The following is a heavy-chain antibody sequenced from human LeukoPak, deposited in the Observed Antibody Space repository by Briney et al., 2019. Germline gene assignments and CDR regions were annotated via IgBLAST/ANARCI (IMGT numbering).Heavy chain of an antibody. J-gene: IGHJ4*02. CDR3: VSFYETY. D-gene: IGHD2-2*01. CDR1: GNYW. CDR2: INGDGSWT. V-gene: IGHV3-74*01. Sequence: GSLRLSCAASGNYWMHWVRQAPGKGLVWVSHINGDGSWTTYADSVKGRFTISKDNAKNTVYLQMNNLRAEDTAVYYCVSFYETYWGRGTLVTVSS.